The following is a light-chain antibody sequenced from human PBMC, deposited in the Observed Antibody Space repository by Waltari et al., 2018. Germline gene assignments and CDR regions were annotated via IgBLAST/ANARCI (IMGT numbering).Light chain of an antibody. Sequence: DIHMTQSPSSLSASVGDRVTITCRASQSIGGYLNWYQQKPGKAPDLLIYDASSLQSGVPSRFSGSGSGTDFTLTISSLQAEDVAVYYCQQYYTTPITFGQGTRLEIK. CDR3: QQYYTTPIT. J-gene: IGKJ5*01. V-gene: IGKV1-39*01. CDR2: DAS. CDR1: QSIGGY.